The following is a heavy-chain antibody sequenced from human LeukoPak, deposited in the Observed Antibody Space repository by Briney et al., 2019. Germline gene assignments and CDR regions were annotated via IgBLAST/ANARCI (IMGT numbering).Heavy chain of an antibody. V-gene: IGHV1-18*01. Sequence: ASVKVSCKASGYNFPSYGINWVRQAPGQGLEWMGWIRPHTGETNSAQRFQDRVTMTTDTSTTTAYMELRSLRLDDTAVYYCARDRGGKGSAIFYWGQGSLVTVSS. J-gene: IGHJ4*02. CDR3: ARDRGGKGSAIFY. D-gene: IGHD2-2*01. CDR1: GYNFPSYG. CDR2: IRPHTGET.